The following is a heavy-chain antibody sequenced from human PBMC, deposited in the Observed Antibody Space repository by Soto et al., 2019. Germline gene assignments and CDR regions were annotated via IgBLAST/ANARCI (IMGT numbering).Heavy chain of an antibody. V-gene: IGHV3-33*01. CDR1: GFTFSSYG. CDR3: ARGSRVRYFDWLPGGWFDP. CDR2: IWYDGSNK. J-gene: IGHJ5*02. D-gene: IGHD3-9*01. Sequence: QVQLVESGGGVVQPGRSLRLSCAASGFTFSSYGMHWVRQAPGKGLEWVAVIWYDGSNKYYADSVKGRFTISRDNSKNTLYLQRNSLRAEDTAVYYCARGSRVRYFDWLPGGWFDPWGQGTLVTVSS.